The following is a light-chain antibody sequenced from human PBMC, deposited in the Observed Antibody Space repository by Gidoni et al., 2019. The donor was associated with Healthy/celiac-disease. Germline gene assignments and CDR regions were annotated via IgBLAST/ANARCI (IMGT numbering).Light chain of an antibody. J-gene: IGKJ2*01. CDR1: QSVSSSY. CDR3: QQYGSSPYT. CDR2: GAS. V-gene: IGKV3-20*01. Sequence: DIVLTQSPGTLSLSPGERATLSCRASQSVSSSYLAWYQQKPGQAPRRLIYGASSRATGLPDRCSGSGSGTDFTLTISRLEPEDFAVYYCQQYGSSPYTFGQGTKLEIK.